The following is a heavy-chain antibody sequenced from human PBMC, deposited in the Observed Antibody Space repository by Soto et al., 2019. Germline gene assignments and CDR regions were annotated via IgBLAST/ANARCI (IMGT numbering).Heavy chain of an antibody. D-gene: IGHD3-10*01. Sequence: GGCLRLSCAASGFSFGNYAMSWVRQAPGKGLQWVSGVSGRGRDTYYADSVEGRFTISRDENTVYLQMNSLRVDDTAVYYCTKGSSVTMARGVNNWLDPWGPGSLVTVSS. CDR1: GFSFGNYA. CDR3: TKGSSVTMARGVNNWLDP. J-gene: IGHJ5*02. V-gene: IGHV3-23*01. CDR2: VSGRGRDT.